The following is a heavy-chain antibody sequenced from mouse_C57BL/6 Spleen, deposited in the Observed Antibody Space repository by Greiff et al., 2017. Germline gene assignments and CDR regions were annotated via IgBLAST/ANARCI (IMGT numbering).Heavy chain of an antibody. CDR2: IHPNSGST. J-gene: IGHJ3*01. V-gene: IGHV1-64*01. Sequence: QVQLQQPGAELVKPGASVKLSCKASGYTFTSYWMHWVKQRPGQGLEWIGMIHPNSGSTNYNEKFKSKATLTVDKSSSTAYMPLSRLTSEDSAVYYCAIYYDYDGFAYWGQGTLVTVSA. CDR3: AIYYDYDGFAY. D-gene: IGHD2-4*01. CDR1: GYTFTSYW.